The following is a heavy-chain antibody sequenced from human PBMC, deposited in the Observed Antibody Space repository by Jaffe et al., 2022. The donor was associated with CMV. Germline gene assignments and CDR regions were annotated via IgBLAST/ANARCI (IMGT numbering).Heavy chain of an antibody. V-gene: IGHV3-30*18. CDR2: ISYDGSNK. J-gene: IGHJ5*02. Sequence: QVQLVESGGGVVQPGRSLRLSCAASGFTFSSYGMHWVRQAPGKGLEWVAVISYDGSNKYYADSVKGRFTISRDNSKNTLYLQMNSLRAEDTAVYYCAKEGGDCSSTSCYKGVGWFDPWGQGTLVTVSS. CDR3: AKEGGDCSSTSCYKGVGWFDP. CDR1: GFTFSSYG. D-gene: IGHD2-2*02.